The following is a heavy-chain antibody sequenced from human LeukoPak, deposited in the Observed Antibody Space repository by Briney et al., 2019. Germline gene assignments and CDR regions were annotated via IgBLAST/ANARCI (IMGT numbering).Heavy chain of an antibody. CDR2: ISNRGGSI. D-gene: IGHD6-13*01. CDR1: GFTFSNYA. Sequence: GGSLRLSCAASGFTFSNYAMNWVRQAPGKGLEWVSCISNRGGSIYYADSVKGRFTISRDNSRNTLYLQMNSLRAEDTAVYYCAKTRPLDSSSWSHGDYWGQGTLVTVSS. J-gene: IGHJ4*02. CDR3: AKTRPLDSSSWSHGDY. V-gene: IGHV3-23*01.